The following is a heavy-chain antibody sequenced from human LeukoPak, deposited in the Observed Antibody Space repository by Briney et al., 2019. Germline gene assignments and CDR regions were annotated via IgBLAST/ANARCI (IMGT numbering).Heavy chain of an antibody. D-gene: IGHD5-18*01. CDR3: ARDISWVDTATQSPADAFDI. Sequence: GGSLRLSCAASGFTFSDYYMSWIRQAPGKGLEWVSYISSSGSTIYYADSVKGRFTISRDNAKNSLYLQMNSLRAEDTAVYYCARDISWVDTATQSPADAFDIWGQGTMVTVSS. CDR1: GFTFSDYY. J-gene: IGHJ3*02. V-gene: IGHV3-11*04. CDR2: ISSSGSTI.